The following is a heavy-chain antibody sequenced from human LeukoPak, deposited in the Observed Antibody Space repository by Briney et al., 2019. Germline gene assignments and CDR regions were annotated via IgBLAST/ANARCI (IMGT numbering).Heavy chain of an antibody. CDR3: ARSASSNSRSAFDI. V-gene: IGHV3-48*03. CDR1: GFTFSNYE. D-gene: IGHD6-6*01. Sequence: GGSLRLSCAASGFTFSNYEMNWVRQAPGKGLEWVSYISSSGSTTYYADSVKGRFTISRDNAKNSLYLQMNSLRAEDTAVYYCARSASSNSRSAFDIWGQGTMVTVSS. CDR2: ISSSGSTT. J-gene: IGHJ3*02.